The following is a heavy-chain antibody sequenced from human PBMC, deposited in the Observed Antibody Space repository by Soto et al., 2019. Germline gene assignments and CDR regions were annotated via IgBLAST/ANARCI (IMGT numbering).Heavy chain of an antibody. Sequence: GGSLRLSCAASGFTFSSYWMSWVRQAPGKGLERVTNIKQDSSEKYYVDTVKGRFTISRDNSKNTLYLQMNSLRAEDTAVYYCAKDEQLAGYYYYYMDVWGKGTTVTVSS. J-gene: IGHJ6*03. CDR1: GFTFSSYW. CDR3: AKDEQLAGYYYYYMDV. D-gene: IGHD6-13*01. V-gene: IGHV3-7*03. CDR2: IKQDSSEK.